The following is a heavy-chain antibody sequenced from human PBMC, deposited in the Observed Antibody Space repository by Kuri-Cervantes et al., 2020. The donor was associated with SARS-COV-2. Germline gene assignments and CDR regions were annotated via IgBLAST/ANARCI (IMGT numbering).Heavy chain of an antibody. D-gene: IGHD2-2*01. V-gene: IGHV3-43D*03. J-gene: IGHJ6*03. CDR1: GFTFDDYA. CDR3: AKGGERYCSSTSCPYYYYMDV. CDR2: ISWDGGST. Sequence: GGSLRLSCAASGFTFDDYAMHWVRQAPGKGLEWVSLISWDGGSTYYADSVKGRFTISRDNSKNSLYLQMNSLRAEDTALYYFAKGGERYCSSTSCPYYYYMDVWGKGTTVTVSS.